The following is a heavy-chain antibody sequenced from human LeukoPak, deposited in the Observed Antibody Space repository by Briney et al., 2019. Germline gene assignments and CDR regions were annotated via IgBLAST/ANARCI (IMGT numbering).Heavy chain of an antibody. V-gene: IGHV1-2*02. CDR3: ARENYDRNVLDY. J-gene: IGHJ4*02. Sequence: ASVKVSCKASGYTFTSYGISWVRQAPGQGLEWMGWINPNSGGTNYAQKFQGRVTMTRDTSISTAYMELSRLRSDDTAVYYCARENYDRNVLDYWGQGTLVTVSS. CDR1: GYTFTSYG. CDR2: INPNSGGT. D-gene: IGHD3-16*01.